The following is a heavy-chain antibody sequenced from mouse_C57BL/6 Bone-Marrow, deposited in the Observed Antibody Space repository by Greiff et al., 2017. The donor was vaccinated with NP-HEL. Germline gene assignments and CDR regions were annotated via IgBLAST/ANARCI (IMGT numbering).Heavy chain of an antibody. V-gene: IGHV5-6*01. CDR1: GFTFSSYG. J-gene: IGHJ2*01. D-gene: IGHD3-2*02. CDR3: ATAQATSVDY. Sequence: VQLKQSGGDLVKPGGSLKLYCAASGFTFSSYGMSWVRQTPDKRLEWVATISSGGSYTYYPDSVKGRFTISRDNAKNTLYLQMSSLKSEDTAMYYCATAQATSVDYWGQGTTLTVSS. CDR2: ISSGGSYT.